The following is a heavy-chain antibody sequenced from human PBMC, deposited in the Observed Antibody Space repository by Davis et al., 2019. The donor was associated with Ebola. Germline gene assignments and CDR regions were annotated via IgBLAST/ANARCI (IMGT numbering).Heavy chain of an antibody. Sequence: AASVKVSCKASGYTFTSYYIHWVRQAPGQGLEWMGIINPSGGSTSYAQKFQGRVTMTRDTSTSTVYMELSSLRSEDTAVYYCARGGGRSIVGASTGTYYYYGMDVWGQGTTVTVSS. CDR3: ARGGGRSIVGASTGTYYYYGMDV. J-gene: IGHJ6*02. V-gene: IGHV1-46*01. D-gene: IGHD1-26*01. CDR1: GYTFTSYY. CDR2: INPSGGST.